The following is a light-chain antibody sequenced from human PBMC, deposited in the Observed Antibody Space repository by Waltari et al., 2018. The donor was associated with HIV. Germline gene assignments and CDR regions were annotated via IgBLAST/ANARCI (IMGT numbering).Light chain of an antibody. V-gene: IGLV2-14*03. J-gene: IGLJ2*01. CDR1: SSDIGAYEY. Sequence: QSALTQPASVSGSPGQSITISCTGTSSDIGAYEYVSWYRQHPDKAPQLLIYDVFYRPSGVCHRFSGSKAGNTASLTISGLQAEDEAVYSCSSYTTTNTIIFGGGTKLTVL. CDR3: SSYTTTNTII. CDR2: DVF.